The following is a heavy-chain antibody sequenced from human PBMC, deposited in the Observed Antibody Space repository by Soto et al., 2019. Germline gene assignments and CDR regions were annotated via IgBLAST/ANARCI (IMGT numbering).Heavy chain of an antibody. CDR1: GFSVSSYT. D-gene: IGHD1-26*01. J-gene: IGHJ4*02. CDR3: ARAVGPTSNFDN. Sequence: GGSLRLSCAASGFSVSSYTMNWVRQAPGKGLDWVSYISSSSNTIYYADSVKGRFTISRDNAKNSLYLQMNNLRDEDTAVYYCARAVGPTSNFDNWGQGTLVTVSS. V-gene: IGHV3-48*02. CDR2: ISSSSNTI.